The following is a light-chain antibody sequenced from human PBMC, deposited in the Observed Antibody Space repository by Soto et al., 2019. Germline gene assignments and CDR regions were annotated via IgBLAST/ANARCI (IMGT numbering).Light chain of an antibody. J-gene: IGKJ2*01. CDR3: QQYYNTPPYT. V-gene: IGKV4-1*01. CDR1: QNVLYKSNNENY. Sequence: DIVMTQSPDSLAVSLGERATINCKSSQNVLYKSNNENYLAWYQQKPGQPPKLIIYWASTRKPGVPDRFSGSGSGSNFTLTISSLQAEDVAVYYWQQYYNTPPYTFGQGTKLEI. CDR2: WAS.